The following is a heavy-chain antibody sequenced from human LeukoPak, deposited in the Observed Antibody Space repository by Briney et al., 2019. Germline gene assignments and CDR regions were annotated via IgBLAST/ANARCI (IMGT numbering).Heavy chain of an antibody. CDR1: GYTFTSYA. CDR2: INAANGNT. CDR3: AREAEDDVLLWFGESSRGAFDI. V-gene: IGHV1-3*01. J-gene: IGHJ3*02. D-gene: IGHD3-10*01. Sequence: GASVKVSCKASGYTFTSYAMHWVRQAPGQRLEWMGGINAANGNTKYSQKFQGRVTITRDTSASTAYMELSSLRSEDTAVYYCAREAEDDVLLWFGESSRGAFDIWGQGTMVTVSS.